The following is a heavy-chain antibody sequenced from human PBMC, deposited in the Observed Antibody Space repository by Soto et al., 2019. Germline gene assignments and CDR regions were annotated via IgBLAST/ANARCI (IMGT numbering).Heavy chain of an antibody. V-gene: IGHV3-23*01. J-gene: IGHJ3*02. CDR2: ISGSGGST. CDR1: GFTFSSYA. D-gene: IGHD3-22*01. CDR3: AKDYDSSGYYADDAFDI. Sequence: GGSLRLSCAASGFTFSSYAMSWVRQAPGKGLEWVSAISGSGGSTYYADSVKGRFTISRDNSKNTLYLQMNSLRAEDTAVYYCAKDYDSSGYYADDAFDIWGQGTMVTVSS.